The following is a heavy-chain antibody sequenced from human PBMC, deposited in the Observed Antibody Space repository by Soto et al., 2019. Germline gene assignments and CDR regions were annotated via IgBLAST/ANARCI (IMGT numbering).Heavy chain of an antibody. CDR3: ARDPLVGNWFDP. Sequence: ASVKVSCKASGYTFTSYGISWVRQAPGQGLEWMGWISAYNGNANYAQKLQGRVTMTTDTSTSTAYMELRSLRSDDTAVYYCARDPLVGNWFDPWGQGTLVTVSS. D-gene: IGHD2-15*01. CDR2: ISAYNGNA. V-gene: IGHV1-18*01. CDR1: GYTFTSYG. J-gene: IGHJ5*02.